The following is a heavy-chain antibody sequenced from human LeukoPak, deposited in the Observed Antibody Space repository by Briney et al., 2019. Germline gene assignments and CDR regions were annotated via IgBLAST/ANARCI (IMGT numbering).Heavy chain of an antibody. D-gene: IGHD3/OR15-3a*01. CDR1: GFTFSRYW. CDR2: INSDGSST. J-gene: IGHJ3*02. Sequence: GGSLRLSCAASGFTFSRYWMHWVRHAPGKGLLWVSRINSDGSSTYYAASVKSRFTTSRDNAKNALHLQMNSLTAEDAAVYYCVLDLFSSFAFDIWGQGTMVTVSS. V-gene: IGHV3-74*01. CDR3: VLDLFSSFAFDI.